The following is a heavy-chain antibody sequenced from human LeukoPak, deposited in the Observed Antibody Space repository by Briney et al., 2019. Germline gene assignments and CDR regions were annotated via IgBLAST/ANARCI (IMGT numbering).Heavy chain of an antibody. CDR2: ISAYNGNT. J-gene: IGHJ6*03. V-gene: IGHV1-18*01. D-gene: IGHD3-10*01. CDR3: ARDLGYYGSGTYARDYYHYMAV. Sequence: ASVKVSCKASGYTFTSFGISWVRQSPGHGLEWMGWISAYNGNTDYAQMFQGRVTVTTDTSTSTAYMELRGLRSDDTAVYYCARDLGYYGSGTYARDYYHYMAVWGKGTTVTVSS. CDR1: GYTFTSFG.